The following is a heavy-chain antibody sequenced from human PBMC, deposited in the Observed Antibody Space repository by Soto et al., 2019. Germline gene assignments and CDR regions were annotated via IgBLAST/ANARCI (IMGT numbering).Heavy chain of an antibody. D-gene: IGHD1-1*01. J-gene: IGHJ4*01. V-gene: IGHV3-23*01. CDR1: GFTFNNYA. CDR3: AKGRGQNWNFDY. Sequence: EVQLLESGGGSVQPGGSLRLSCVSSGFTFNNYAMHWVRRPPGKGLEWVSSISHSGGTTYYADSVKGRFAIARDSLLNTLYLQMNSLRAEDTAVYYCAKGRGQNWNFDYWCHGTRVTVSP. CDR2: ISHSGGTT.